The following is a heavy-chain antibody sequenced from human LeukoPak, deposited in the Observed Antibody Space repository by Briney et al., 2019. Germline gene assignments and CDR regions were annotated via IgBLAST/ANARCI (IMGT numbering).Heavy chain of an antibody. V-gene: IGHV1-46*01. CDR2: IYPRDGST. CDR3: ARDQEGFDY. Sequence: ASVKVSCQASGYTFTSNYIHWVRQAPGQGLEWMGMIYPRDGSTSYAQKLQGRDTVTRDTSTSTVHMELSGLRSEDTAVYYCARDQEGFDYWGQGTLVTVSS. J-gene: IGHJ4*02. CDR1: GYTFTSNY.